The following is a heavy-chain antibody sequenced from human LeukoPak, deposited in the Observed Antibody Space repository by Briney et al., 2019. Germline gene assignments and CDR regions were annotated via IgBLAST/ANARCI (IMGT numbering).Heavy chain of an antibody. CDR2: ISGSGGST. D-gene: IGHD3-3*01. CDR1: GFTFSSYA. CDR3: AKNDGYAIFGVSDY. V-gene: IGHV3-23*01. J-gene: IGHJ4*02. Sequence: SGGSLRLSCAASGFTFSSYAMSWVCQAPGKGLEWVSAISGSGGSTYYADSVKGRFTISRDNSKNTLYLQMNSLRAEDTAVYYCAKNDGYAIFGVSDYWGQGTLVTVSS.